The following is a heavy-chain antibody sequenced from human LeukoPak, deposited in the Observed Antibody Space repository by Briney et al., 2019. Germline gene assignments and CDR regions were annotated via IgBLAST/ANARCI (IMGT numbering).Heavy chain of an antibody. CDR1: GGSISSGTYY. D-gene: IGHD5-24*01. J-gene: IGHJ4*02. CDR3: ARGGRDGYNSDFDS. CDR2: IYSSGIA. V-gene: IGHV4-61*02. Sequence: TLSLTCTVSGGSISSGTYYWSWIRQPAGTGLEWIGRIYSSGIANYNPSLKSRFTMSIDTSKRQFSLELSSVTAADTAVYYCARGGRDGYNSDFDSWGQGTLVTVSS.